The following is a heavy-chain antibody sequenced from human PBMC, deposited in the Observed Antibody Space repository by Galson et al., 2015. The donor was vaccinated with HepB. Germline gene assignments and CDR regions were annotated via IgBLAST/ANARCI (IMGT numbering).Heavy chain of an antibody. CDR1: GYTFTRCT. CDR3: ARDGGSSSFGYYYYYMDV. J-gene: IGHJ6*03. V-gene: IGHV1-3*01. CDR2: INAGNGNT. Sequence: SVKVSCKASGYTFTRCTIHWVRQAPGQRLEWMGWINAGNGNTKYSQKFQGRVIITRDTSASTAYLELRSLRSEDTAVYYCARDGGSSSFGYYYYYMDVWGKGTTATVSS. D-gene: IGHD6-6*01.